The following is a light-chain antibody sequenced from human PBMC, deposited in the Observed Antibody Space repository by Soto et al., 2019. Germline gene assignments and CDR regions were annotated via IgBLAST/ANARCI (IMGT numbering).Light chain of an antibody. V-gene: IGLV2-14*03. CDR1: SSDVGGYNY. J-gene: IGLJ1*01. CDR3: SSYTTSNTPQIV. Sequence: QSVLTQPASVSGSPGQSITISCTGTSSDVGGYNYVSWYQHHPGKAPKLMIFDVSNRPSGVSNRFSGSKSGNTASLTISGLQPEDEADYYSSSYTTSNTPQIVFGTGTKVTVL. CDR2: DVS.